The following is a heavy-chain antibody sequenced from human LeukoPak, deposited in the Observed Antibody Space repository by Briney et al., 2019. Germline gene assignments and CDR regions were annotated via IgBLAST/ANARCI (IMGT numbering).Heavy chain of an antibody. Sequence: GGSLRLSCAASGFTFSSYGMSWIRQAPGKGLEWVSYISGSGRTINYADSVEGRFTISRDNAKNSVYLQMNSLRAEDTAVYYCVRSAGFRPFDYWGQGTLVTVSS. CDR3: VRSAGFRPFDY. V-gene: IGHV3-11*01. D-gene: IGHD3-10*01. J-gene: IGHJ4*02. CDR1: GFTFSSYG. CDR2: ISGSGRTI.